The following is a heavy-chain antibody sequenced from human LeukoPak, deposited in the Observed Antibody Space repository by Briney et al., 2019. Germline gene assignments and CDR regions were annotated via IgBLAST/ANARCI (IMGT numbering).Heavy chain of an antibody. J-gene: IGHJ4*02. Sequence: SETLSLTCAVYGGSFSGYYWSWIRQPPGKGLEWIGEINHSGSTNYNPSLKSRVTISVDTSKNQFSLKLSSVTAADTAVYYCASIPTRASYYDILTGYYSEHNFDYWGQGTLVTVSS. CDR1: GGSFSGYY. D-gene: IGHD3-9*01. V-gene: IGHV4-34*01. CDR2: INHSGST. CDR3: ASIPTRASYYDILTGYYSEHNFDY.